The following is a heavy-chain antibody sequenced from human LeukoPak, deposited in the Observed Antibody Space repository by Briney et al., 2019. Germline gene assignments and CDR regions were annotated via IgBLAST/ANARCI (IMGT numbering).Heavy chain of an antibody. CDR3: AKPPKEGLATEYFQH. V-gene: IGHV4-34*01. Sequence: PSETLSLTCAVYGGSFSGYYWSWIRQPPGKGLEWIGEINHSGSTNYNPSLKSRVTISVDTSKNQFSLKLSSVTAADTAVYYCAKPPKEGLATEYFQHWGQGTLVTVSS. CDR1: GGSFSGYY. J-gene: IGHJ1*01. CDR2: INHSGST.